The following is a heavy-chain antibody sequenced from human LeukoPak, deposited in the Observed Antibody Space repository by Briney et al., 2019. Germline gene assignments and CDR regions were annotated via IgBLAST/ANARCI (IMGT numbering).Heavy chain of an antibody. J-gene: IGHJ4*02. CDR1: GGSISPYY. Sequence: SETLSLTCTVSGGSISPYYWSWIRQPPGKGLEWIGYIYYSGSTNYNPSLKSRVTISLDTSKSQFSLKLNSVTAADTAVYYCARSTWLLDKWGQGTLVTVSS. CDR2: IYYSGST. V-gene: IGHV4-59*01. CDR3: ARSTWLLDK. D-gene: IGHD3-22*01.